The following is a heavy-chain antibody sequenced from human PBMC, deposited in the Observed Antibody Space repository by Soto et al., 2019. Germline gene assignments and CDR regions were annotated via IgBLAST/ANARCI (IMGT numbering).Heavy chain of an antibody. CDR3: ARGFAIDWYTYYFDF. Sequence: SQTLSLTCTVSGGSISSGDYYWSWNRQPPGKGLEWIGYIYHSGATNYNPSLKSRVTMSIDTSKNQFSLQLNSVTAADTAVYYCARGFAIDWYTYYFDFWGQGPLVTVTS. CDR2: IYHSGAT. J-gene: IGHJ4*02. CDR1: GGSISSGDYY. D-gene: IGHD3-9*01. V-gene: IGHV4-30-4*01.